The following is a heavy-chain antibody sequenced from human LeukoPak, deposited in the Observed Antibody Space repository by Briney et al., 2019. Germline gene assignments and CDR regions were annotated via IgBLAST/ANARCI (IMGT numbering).Heavy chain of an antibody. CDR1: GFTFSSYW. CDR3: ARVGIAVAGTFTFDY. V-gene: IGHV3-74*01. CDR2: INSDGSST. J-gene: IGHJ4*02. D-gene: IGHD6-19*01. Sequence: GGSLRLSCAASGFTFSSYWMSWVRQAPGKGLVWVSRINSDGSSTSYADSVKGRFTISRDNAKNTLYLQMNSLRAEDTAVYYCARVGIAVAGTFTFDYWGQETLVTVSS.